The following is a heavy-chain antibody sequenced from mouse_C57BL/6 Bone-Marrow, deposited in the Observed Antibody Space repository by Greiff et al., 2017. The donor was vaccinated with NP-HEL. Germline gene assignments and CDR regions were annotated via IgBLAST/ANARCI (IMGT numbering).Heavy chain of an antibody. CDR2: IDPSDSYT. D-gene: IGHD2-4*01. Sequence: QVQLQQPGAELVMPGASVKLSCKASGYTFTSYWMHWVKQRPGQGLEWIGEIDPSDSYTNYNQKFKGKSTLTVDKSSSTAYMQLSSLTSEDSAVDYCARADYDYDEGCYYAMDYWGQGTSVTVSS. CDR1: GYTFTSYW. J-gene: IGHJ4*01. V-gene: IGHV1-69*01. CDR3: ARADYDYDEGCYYAMDY.